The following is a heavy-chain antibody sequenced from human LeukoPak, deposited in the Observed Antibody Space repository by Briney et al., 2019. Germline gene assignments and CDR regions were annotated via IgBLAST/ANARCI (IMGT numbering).Heavy chain of an antibody. V-gene: IGHV4-59*08. CDR2: IYYSGST. D-gene: IGHD1-26*01. J-gene: IGHJ4*02. CDR3: ARLSGSYLDY. Sequence: SETLSLTCTVSGGSISSYYWSWIRQPPGKGLEWIGYIYYSGSTNYNPSLESRVTISVDTSKNQFSLKLSSVTAADTAVYYCARLSGSYLDYWGQGTLVTVSS. CDR1: GGSISSYY.